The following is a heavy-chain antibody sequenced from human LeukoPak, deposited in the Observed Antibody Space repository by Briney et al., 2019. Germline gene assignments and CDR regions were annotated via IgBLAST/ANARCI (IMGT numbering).Heavy chain of an antibody. V-gene: IGHV3-21*01. CDR1: GFTFSSYS. J-gene: IGHJ4*02. CDR3: AREPGHAIFGVVTPIDY. Sequence: PGGSLRLSCAASGFTFSSYSMNWVRQAPGKGLEWVSSISSSSSYIYYADSVKGRFTISRDNAKNSLYLQMNSLRAEDTAVYYCAREPGHAIFGVVTPIDYWGQGTLVTVSS. CDR2: ISSSSSYI. D-gene: IGHD3-3*01.